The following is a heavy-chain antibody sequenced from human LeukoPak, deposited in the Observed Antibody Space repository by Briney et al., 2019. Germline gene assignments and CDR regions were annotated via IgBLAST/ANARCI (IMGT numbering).Heavy chain of an antibody. CDR1: GASISSYY. CDR2: VYNSGST. J-gene: IGHJ4*02. CDR3: ARDRISSAGYDY. V-gene: IGHV4-59*01. Sequence: SETLSLTCNVSGASISSYYWSWIRQPPGEGLEWIGYVYNSGSTNYNPSLMSRVTMSVDTSKNQFSLRLSSVTAADTAVYYCARDRISSAGYDYWAREPWSPSPQ. D-gene: IGHD6-6*01.